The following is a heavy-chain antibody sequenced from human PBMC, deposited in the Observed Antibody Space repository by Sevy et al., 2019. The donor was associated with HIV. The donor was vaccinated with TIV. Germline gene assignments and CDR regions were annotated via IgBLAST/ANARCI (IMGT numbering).Heavy chain of an antibody. Sequence: GGSLRLSCAASGFTFSSYGMHWVRQAPGKGLEGVAVISYDGSNKYYADSVKGRFTISRDNSKNTLYLQMNSLRAEDTAVYYCAKDSDYRNYYDSSGYLAYWGQGTLVTVSS. CDR1: GFTFSSYG. CDR3: AKDSDYRNYYDSSGYLAY. V-gene: IGHV3-30*18. D-gene: IGHD3-22*01. J-gene: IGHJ4*02. CDR2: ISYDGSNK.